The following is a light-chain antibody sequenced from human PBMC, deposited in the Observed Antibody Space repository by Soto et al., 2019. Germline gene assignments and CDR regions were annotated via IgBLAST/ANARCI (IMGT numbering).Light chain of an antibody. Sequence: DIVMTQSPLSLPVTPGEPASISCRSSQSLLHKNGYNYVDWYLQRRGQSPQLLISLGSNRASGVPDRFSGSGSGTDFTLKISRVEAEDVGVYYCMQALQTSITFGQGTRLEIK. J-gene: IGKJ5*01. CDR1: QSLLHKNGYNY. CDR2: LGS. CDR3: MQALQTSIT. V-gene: IGKV2-28*01.